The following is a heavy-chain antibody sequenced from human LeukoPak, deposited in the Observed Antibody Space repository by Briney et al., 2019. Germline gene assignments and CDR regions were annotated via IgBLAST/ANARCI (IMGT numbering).Heavy chain of an antibody. J-gene: IGHJ4*02. V-gene: IGHV1-69*13. Sequence: SVKVSCKASGGTFISYAISWVRQAPGQGLEWMGGITPIFGTANYAQKFQGRVTITADESTSTAYMELSSLRSEDTAVYYCAREALYYYDSSGYYSYFDYWGQGTLVTVSS. CDR2: ITPIFGTA. CDR1: GGTFISYA. CDR3: AREALYYYDSSGYYSYFDY. D-gene: IGHD3-22*01.